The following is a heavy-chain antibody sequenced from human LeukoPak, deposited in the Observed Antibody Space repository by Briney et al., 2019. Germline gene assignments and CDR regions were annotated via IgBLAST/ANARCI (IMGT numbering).Heavy chain of an antibody. Sequence: SETLSLTCTVSGGSISSYYWSWIRQPAGKGLEWIGRIYTSGSTNYNPSLKSRVTMSVDTSKNQFSLKLSSVTAADTAVYYCASRPLAARPLKTDYWGQGTLVTVSS. D-gene: IGHD6-6*01. V-gene: IGHV4-4*07. CDR2: IYTSGST. CDR3: ASRPLAARPLKTDY. CDR1: GGSISSYY. J-gene: IGHJ4*02.